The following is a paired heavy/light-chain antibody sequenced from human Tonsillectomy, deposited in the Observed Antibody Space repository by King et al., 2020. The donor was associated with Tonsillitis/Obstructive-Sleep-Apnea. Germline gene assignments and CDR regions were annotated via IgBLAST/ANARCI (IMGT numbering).Light chain of an antibody. CDR3: LLSYSGAYV. CDR1: TGAVTSGHY. V-gene: IGLV7-46*01. CDR2: DTS. Sequence: QAVVTQEPSLTVSPGGTVTLTCGSSTGAVTSGHYPYWFQQKPGQAPRTLIYDTSNKHSWTPARFSGSLLGGKAALTLSGAQPEDEAEYYCLLSYSGAYVFGTGTKVTVL. J-gene: IGLJ1*01.
Heavy chain of an antibody. Sequence: QVQLVQSGSELKKPGASVKVSCKASGYTFTSYAMNWVRQAPGQGLEWMGWINTNTGNPTYAQGFTGRFVFSLDTSVSTAYLQISSLKAEDTAVYYCARAGIMITFGGVIVPRWYFDYWGQGTLVTVSS. J-gene: IGHJ4*02. D-gene: IGHD3-16*02. CDR2: INTNTGNP. V-gene: IGHV7-4-1*02. CDR1: GYTFTSYA. CDR3: ARAGIMITFGGVIVPRWYFDY.